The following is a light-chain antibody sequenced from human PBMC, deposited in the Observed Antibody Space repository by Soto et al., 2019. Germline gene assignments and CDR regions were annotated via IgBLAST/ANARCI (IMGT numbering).Light chain of an antibody. Sequence: QSVLTQPASVSGSPGQSITISCSGTSSDVGGYNYVSWYQQHPGKAPRVMIYDVSNRPSGISDRFSGSKSGNTATLTISGLQAEDEADYYCSSYTSDNTYVFASGTQLTVL. CDR1: SSDVGGYNY. CDR3: SSYTSDNTYV. J-gene: IGLJ7*01. V-gene: IGLV2-14*03. CDR2: DVS.